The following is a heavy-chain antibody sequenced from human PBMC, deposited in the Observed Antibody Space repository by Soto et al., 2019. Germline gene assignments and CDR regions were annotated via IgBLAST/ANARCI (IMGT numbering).Heavy chain of an antibody. CDR1: GFTFSSYG. D-gene: IGHD3-3*01. CDR2: ISYDGSNK. V-gene: IGHV3-30*18. CDR3: AKDQHYDFWSGVFDY. J-gene: IGHJ4*02. Sequence: GSLRLSCAASGFTFSSYGMHWVRQAPGKGLEWVAVISYDGSNKYYADSVKGRFTISRDNSKNTLYLQMNSLRAEDTAVYYCAKDQHYDFWSGVFDYWGQGTLVTVSS.